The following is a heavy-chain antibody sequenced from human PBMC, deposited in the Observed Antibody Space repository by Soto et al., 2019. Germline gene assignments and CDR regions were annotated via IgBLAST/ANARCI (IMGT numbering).Heavy chain of an antibody. CDR3: ARDGPYYYDSSGYYSEPSY. V-gene: IGHV1-69*06. D-gene: IGHD3-22*01. CDR1: GGTFSSYA. CDR2: IIPIFGTA. J-gene: IGHJ4*02. Sequence: QVQLVQSGAEVKKPGSSVKVSCKASGGTFSSYAISWVRQAPGQGLEWMGGIIPIFGTANYAQKFQGRVTITADKSTSTAYMELSSLRSEDTAVYYCARDGPYYYDSSGYYSEPSYWGQGTLVTVSS.